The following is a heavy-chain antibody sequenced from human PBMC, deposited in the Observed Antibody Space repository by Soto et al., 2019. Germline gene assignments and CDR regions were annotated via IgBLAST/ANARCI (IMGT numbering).Heavy chain of an antibody. CDR2: IYWDDDK. CDR3: AHQYSSSWYEVVAWFDP. V-gene: IGHV2-5*02. J-gene: IGHJ5*02. CDR1: GFSLSTSGVG. D-gene: IGHD6-13*01. Sequence: QITLKESGPPLVKPTQTLTLTCTFSGFSLSTSGVGVGWIRQPPGKALEWLALIYWDDDKSYSPSMKSRLTITKDTSKNQVVLTMTHMDPVDTATYCCAHQYSSSWYEVVAWFDPWGQGTLVTVSS.